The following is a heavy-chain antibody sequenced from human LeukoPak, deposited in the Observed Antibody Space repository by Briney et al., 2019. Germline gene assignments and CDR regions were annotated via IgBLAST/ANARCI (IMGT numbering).Heavy chain of an antibody. V-gene: IGHV3-30*04. CDR3: ARDREYSYGYFDD. D-gene: IGHD5-18*01. CDR1: GFTFSSYA. J-gene: IGHJ4*01. Sequence: SGGSLRLSCAASGFTFSSYAMHWVRQAPGKGLEWVAVISYDGSNKYYADSVKGRFTISRDNSKNTLYLQMNSLRTEDTAVYYCARDREYSYGYFDDWGKGTLVTVSS. CDR2: ISYDGSNK.